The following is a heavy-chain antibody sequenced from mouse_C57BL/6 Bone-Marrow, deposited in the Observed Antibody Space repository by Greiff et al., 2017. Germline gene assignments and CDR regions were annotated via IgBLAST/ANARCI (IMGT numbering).Heavy chain of an antibody. CDR2: INPGSGGT. CDR1: GYAFTNYL. V-gene: IGHV1-54*01. D-gene: IGHD3-2*02. Sequence: QVQLKESGAELVRPGTSVKVSCKASGYAFTNYLIEWVKQRPGQGLEWIGVINPGSGGTKYNEKFKGKATLTADKSSSTAYMQLSSLTSEDSAVYFCARRGVDSSGPYAMDYWGQGTSVTVSS. CDR3: ARRGVDSSGPYAMDY. J-gene: IGHJ4*01.